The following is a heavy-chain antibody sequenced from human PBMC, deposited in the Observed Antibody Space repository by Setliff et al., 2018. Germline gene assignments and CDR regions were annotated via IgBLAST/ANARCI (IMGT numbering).Heavy chain of an antibody. V-gene: IGHV4-61*02. CDR1: GASINSGTYY. Sequence: PSETLSLTCAVSGASINSGTYYWSWIRQPAGKGLEWVGRLHTSGSTTYNPSLQSRVTISVDTSTSKVYLEVTSLRSEDTAVYYCASAGRASVNRKGVFEYWGQGTLVTVSS. D-gene: IGHD3-10*01. J-gene: IGHJ4*02. CDR3: ASAGRASVNRKGVFEY. CDR2: LHTSGST.